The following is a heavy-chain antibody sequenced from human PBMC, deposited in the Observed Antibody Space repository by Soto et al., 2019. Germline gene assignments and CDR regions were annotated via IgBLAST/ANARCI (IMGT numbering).Heavy chain of an antibody. V-gene: IGHV1-18*01. CDR2: ISAYDGKT. D-gene: IGHD3-3*01. Sequence: ASVKVSCKTSGYTFNTYGINWVRQAPGQGLELMGWISAYDGKTTYAEKFQGRVTLTTDTSTSTAYMELRSLRSDDTAIYYCARDPHEFWTSYWFDPWGQGAPVTVSS. CDR3: ARDPHEFWTSYWFDP. CDR1: GYTFNTYG. J-gene: IGHJ5*02.